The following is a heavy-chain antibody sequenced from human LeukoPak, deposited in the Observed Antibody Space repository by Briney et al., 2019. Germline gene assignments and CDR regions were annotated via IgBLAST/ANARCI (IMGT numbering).Heavy chain of an antibody. CDR3: AGLDSSSWFGWFDP. J-gene: IGHJ5*02. V-gene: IGHV4-59*01. D-gene: IGHD6-13*01. Sequence: PSETLSLTCTVSGGSISSYYWSWIRQPPGKGLEWIGYIYYSGSTNYNPSLKGRVTISVDTSKNQFSLKLSSVTAADTAVYYCAGLDSSSWFGWFDPWGQGTLVTVSS. CDR1: GGSISSYY. CDR2: IYYSGST.